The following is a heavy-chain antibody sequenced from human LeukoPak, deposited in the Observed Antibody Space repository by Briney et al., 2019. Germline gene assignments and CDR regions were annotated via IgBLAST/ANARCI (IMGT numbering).Heavy chain of an antibody. CDR2: IWYDGSNK. D-gene: IGHD2-2*01. V-gene: IGHV3-33*01. CDR3: ARCSSTGCASSPLAGYLY. J-gene: IGHJ4*02. CDR1: GFTFSSYG. Sequence: GGSLRLSCAASGFTFSSYGMHWVRQAPGKGLEWVAVIWYDGSNKYYADSVKGRFTISRDNSKNTLYLQMNSLRAEDTAVYYCARCSSTGCASSPLAGYLYWGQGTLVTVSS.